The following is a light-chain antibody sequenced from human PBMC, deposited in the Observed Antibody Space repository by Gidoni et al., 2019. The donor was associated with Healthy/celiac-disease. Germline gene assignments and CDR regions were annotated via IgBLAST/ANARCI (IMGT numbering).Light chain of an antibody. CDR2: DAS. CDR1: QSVSSY. CDR3: QQRSNWPPAIT. V-gene: IGKV3-11*01. J-gene: IGKJ5*01. Sequence: EIVFTQSPATLSLSPGVRATLSGRASQSVSSYLAWYQQKPGQAPRLLIYDASNRATGIPARFSGSGSGTDFTLTISSLEPEDFAVYYCQQRSNWPPAITFGQGTRLEIK.